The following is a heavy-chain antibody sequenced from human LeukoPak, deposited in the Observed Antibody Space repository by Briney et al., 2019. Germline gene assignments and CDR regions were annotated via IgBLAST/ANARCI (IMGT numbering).Heavy chain of an antibody. CDR1: GYTFTGYY. CDR3: ARDWPMVRGVRWFDP. D-gene: IGHD3-10*01. Sequence: ASVKVSCKASGYTFTGYYMHWVRQAPGQGLEWMGWINPNSGGTNYAQKFQGRVTMTRDTSTSTAYMELSRLRSDDTAVYYCARDWPMVRGVRWFDPWGQGTLVTVSS. V-gene: IGHV1-2*02. J-gene: IGHJ5*02. CDR2: INPNSGGT.